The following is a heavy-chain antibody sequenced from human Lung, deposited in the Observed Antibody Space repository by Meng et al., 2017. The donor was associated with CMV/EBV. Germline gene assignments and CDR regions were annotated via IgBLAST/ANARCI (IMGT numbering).Heavy chain of an antibody. Sequence: QTQLQESGPGLGKPSGTLSLTCAVSGGSISISTWWSWVRQPPGKGLEWIGEIYHSGGTNYNPSLRGRVTISLDKSKNQFSLTLRSVTAADTAVYYCARDPYATGWAGWGQGTLVTSPQ. CDR3: ARDPYATGWAG. CDR2: IYHSGGT. J-gene: IGHJ4*02. CDR1: GGSISISTW. D-gene: IGHD6-19*01. V-gene: IGHV4-4*02.